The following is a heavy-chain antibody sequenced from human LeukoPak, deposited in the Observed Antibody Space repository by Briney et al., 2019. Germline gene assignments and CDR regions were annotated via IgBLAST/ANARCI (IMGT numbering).Heavy chain of an antibody. CDR1: GGSFSGYY. D-gene: IGHD2-8*01. CDR3: ARHQMGPLGIDY. V-gene: IGHV4-34*01. J-gene: IGHJ4*02. Sequence: PSETLSLTCAVYGGSFSGYYWSWIRQPPGKGLEWIGEINHSGSTNYNPSLKSRVTISVDTSKNQFSLKLSSVTAADTAVYYCARHQMGPLGIDYWGQGTLVTVSS. CDR2: INHSGST.